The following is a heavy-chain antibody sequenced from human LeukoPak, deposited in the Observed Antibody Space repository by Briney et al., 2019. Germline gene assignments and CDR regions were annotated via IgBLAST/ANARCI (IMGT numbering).Heavy chain of an antibody. J-gene: IGHJ4*02. CDR1: GFTFSSYW. CDR2: IKQDGSEK. Sequence: GGSLRLSCAASGFTFSSYWMRWVRQAPGKGLEWVANIKQDGSEKYYVDSVKGRFTISRDNAKNSLYLQMNSLRAEDTAVYYCARDYDSSGYYVFDYWGQGTLVTVSS. V-gene: IGHV3-7*01. CDR3: ARDYDSSGYYVFDY. D-gene: IGHD3-22*01.